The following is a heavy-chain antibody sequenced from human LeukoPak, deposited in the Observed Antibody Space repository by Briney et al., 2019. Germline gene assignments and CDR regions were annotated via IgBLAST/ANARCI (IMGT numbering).Heavy chain of an antibody. CDR2: IRYDGSQK. D-gene: IGHD3-22*01. CDR1: GFTFSSDG. Sequence: PVGSLRLSCAASGFTFSSDGMRWLRQAPGNGLDGVAFIRYDGSQKYYADSVKGRFTSSRDNSKNTLYLQMNSLRAEDTAVYYCAKDNDYDSSGYYLFDYWGRGTLVTVSS. J-gene: IGHJ4*02. CDR3: AKDNDYDSSGYYLFDY. V-gene: IGHV3-30*02.